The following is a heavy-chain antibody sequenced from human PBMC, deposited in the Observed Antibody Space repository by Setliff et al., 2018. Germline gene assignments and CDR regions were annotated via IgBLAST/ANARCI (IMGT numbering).Heavy chain of an antibody. J-gene: IGHJ3*02. CDR3: TTDPDRDEDAFDI. CDR2: FDPEDGET. D-gene: IGHD3-22*01. CDR1: GYTLTELS. V-gene: IGHV1-24*01. Sequence: VASVKVSCKVSGYTLTELSRHWVRQAPGKGLEWMGGFDPEDGETIYAQKFQGGVTMTEDTSTDTAYMELSSLRSEDTAVYYCTTDPDRDEDAFDIWGQGTMVTVSS.